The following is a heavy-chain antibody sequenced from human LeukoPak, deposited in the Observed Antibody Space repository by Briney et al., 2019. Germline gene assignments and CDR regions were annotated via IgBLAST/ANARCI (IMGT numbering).Heavy chain of an antibody. V-gene: IGHV3-11*01. CDR2: ISSSGSTI. CDR1: GFTFSDYY. D-gene: IGHD5-12*01. Sequence: GGSLRLSCAASGFTFSDYYMSWIRQAPGKGLEWVSYISSSGSTIYYADSVKGRFTISRDNAKNSLYLQMNSLRAEDTAVYYCARGNRKWLRSDYFDYWGQGTLVTVSS. J-gene: IGHJ4*02. CDR3: ARGNRKWLRSDYFDY.